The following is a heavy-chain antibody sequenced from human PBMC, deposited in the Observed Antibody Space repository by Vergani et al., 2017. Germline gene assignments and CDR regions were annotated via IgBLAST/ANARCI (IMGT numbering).Heavy chain of an antibody. Sequence: QVQLVQSGAEVGKPGASVKISCKASGYTFTAYYIHWVRQAPEQGLEWVGVISPDGFSTFYAQKFQGRVTITRDTSTSTVYVEVTSLRSDDTAVYYCARVGLRYFDWLFTNWGQGTLVTVSS. CDR2: ISPDGFST. CDR1: GYTFTAYY. D-gene: IGHD3-9*01. J-gene: IGHJ4*02. V-gene: IGHV1-46*01. CDR3: ARVGLRYFDWLFTN.